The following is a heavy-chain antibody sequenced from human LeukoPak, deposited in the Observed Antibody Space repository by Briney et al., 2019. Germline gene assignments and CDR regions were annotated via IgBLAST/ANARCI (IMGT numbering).Heavy chain of an antibody. D-gene: IGHD2-2*01. CDR1: GFTFTNYG. CDR2: ISYDGSNK. V-gene: IGHV3-30*03. J-gene: IGHJ5*02. CDR3: ARLDPYCSSTSCPA. Sequence: GGSLRLSCAASGFTFTNYGMHWVRQGPGKGLEWVSVISYDGSNKYYADSVKGRFTISRDNSKNTLYLQMNSLRAEDTAVYYCARLDPYCSSTSCPAWGQGTLVTVSS.